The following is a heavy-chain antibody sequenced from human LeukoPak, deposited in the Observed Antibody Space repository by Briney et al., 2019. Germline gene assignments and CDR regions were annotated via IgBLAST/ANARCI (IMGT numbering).Heavy chain of an antibody. V-gene: IGHV1-69*13. D-gene: IGHD4-17*01. J-gene: IGHJ4*02. Sequence: VASVTVSCKASGGTFSSYAISWVRQAPGQGLEWMGGIIPIFGTANYAQKFQGRVTITADESTSTAYMELSSLRSEDTAVYYCASLSYGDYSLWGQGTLVTVSS. CDR2: IIPIFGTA. CDR1: GGTFSSYA. CDR3: ASLSYGDYSL.